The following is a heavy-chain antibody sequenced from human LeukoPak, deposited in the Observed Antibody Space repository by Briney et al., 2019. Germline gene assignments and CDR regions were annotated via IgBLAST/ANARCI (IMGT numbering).Heavy chain of an antibody. V-gene: IGHV4-59*08. CDR3: ARHAAGGGSPRRGLGY. J-gene: IGHJ4*02. CDR1: GGSISSYY. Sequence: SETLSLTCSVSGGSISSYYWSWIRQPPGKGLEWIGYIYSSGSTNYNPSLKSRVTISVDMSKSQFSLKLSSVTAADTAVYYCARHAAGGGSPRRGLGYWGQGTLVTVSS. D-gene: IGHD2-15*01. CDR2: IYSSGST.